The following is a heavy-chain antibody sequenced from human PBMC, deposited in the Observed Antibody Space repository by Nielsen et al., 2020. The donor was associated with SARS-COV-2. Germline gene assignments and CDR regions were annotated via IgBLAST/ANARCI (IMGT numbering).Heavy chain of an antibody. D-gene: IGHD6-19*01. J-gene: IGHJ4*02. V-gene: IGHV3-30*18. Sequence: GESLKISCAASGFTFSSYGMHWVRQAPGKGLEWVAVISYDGSNKYYADSVKGRFTISRDNSKNTLYLQMNSLRAEDTAVYYCAKSLDDGYSSGWYSYSPPAAWGQGTLVTVSS. CDR3: AKSLDDGYSSGWYSYSPPAA. CDR1: GFTFSSYG. CDR2: ISYDGSNK.